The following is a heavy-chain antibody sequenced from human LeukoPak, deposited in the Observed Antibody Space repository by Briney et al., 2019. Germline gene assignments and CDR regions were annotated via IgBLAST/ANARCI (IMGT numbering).Heavy chain of an antibody. V-gene: IGHV3-48*01. J-gene: IGHJ1*01. CDR1: GFTFSSYS. CDR2: ISSSSSTI. D-gene: IGHD3-22*01. Sequence: GESLRLSCAASGFTFSSYSMNWVRQAPGKGLEWVSYISSSSSTIYYADSVKGRFTISRDNAKNSLYLQMSSLRAEDTAVYYCARGAYYYDSSGRIEYFQHWGQGTLVTVSS. CDR3: ARGAYYYDSSGRIEYFQH.